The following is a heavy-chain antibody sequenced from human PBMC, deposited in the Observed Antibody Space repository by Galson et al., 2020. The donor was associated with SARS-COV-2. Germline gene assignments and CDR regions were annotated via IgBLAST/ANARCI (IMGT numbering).Heavy chain of an antibody. CDR3: ARGQTVYCSPTSCYNYFAY. CDR1: GYTFSSYG. V-gene: IGHV1-18*04. Sequence: ASVKVSCKASGYTFSSYGIGWVRQAPGQGLEWMGWISAYRGNTHYVQKFQGRVSMTTDTSTTTAYMELRGLTSDDTAVYYCARGQTVYCSPTSCYNYFAYWGQGTLVTVSS. D-gene: IGHD2-2*02. CDR2: ISAYRGNT. J-gene: IGHJ4*02.